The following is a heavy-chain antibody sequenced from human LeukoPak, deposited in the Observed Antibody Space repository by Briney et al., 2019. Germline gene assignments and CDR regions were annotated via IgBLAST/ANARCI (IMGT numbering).Heavy chain of an antibody. CDR3: ARGGTIFGVVLFYYMDV. J-gene: IGHJ6*03. D-gene: IGHD3-3*01. CDR2: IYHSGST. V-gene: IGHV4-30-2*01. CDR1: GGSISSGGYY. Sequence: PSETLSLTCTVSGGSISSGGYYWSWIRQPPGKGLEWIGYIYHSGSTYYNPSLKSRVTISVDRSKNQFSLKLSSVTAADTAVYYCARGGTIFGVVLFYYMDVWGKGTTVTVSS.